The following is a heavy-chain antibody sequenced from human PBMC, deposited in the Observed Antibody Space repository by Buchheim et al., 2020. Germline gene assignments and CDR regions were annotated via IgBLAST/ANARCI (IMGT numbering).Heavy chain of an antibody. CDR1: GFTFSDHY. V-gene: IGHV3-72*01. J-gene: IGHJ6*02. CDR3: AREDGTVNYYYNYGMKV. D-gene: IGHD1-1*01. CDR2: IRDKANTYTT. Sequence: EVQLVESGGGLVQPGGSLRLSRAASGFTFSDHYMDWVRQAPGKGQEWVGRIRDKANTYTTEYAASVEGRFTISRDDSKNSLYLQMNSLKTEDTAVYYCAREDGTVNYYYNYGMKVWGQGTT.